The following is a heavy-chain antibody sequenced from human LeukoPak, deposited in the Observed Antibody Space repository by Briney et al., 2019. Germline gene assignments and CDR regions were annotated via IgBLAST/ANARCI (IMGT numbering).Heavy chain of an antibody. Sequence: SETLSLTCTVSGGSISSSSYYWGWIRQPPGKGLEWIGSIYYSGSTYYNPSLKSRVTISVDTSKNQFSLKLSSVTAADTAVYYCARDGTVTPLEYWGQGTLVTVSS. V-gene: IGHV4-39*07. J-gene: IGHJ4*02. CDR2: IYYSGST. CDR3: ARDGTVTPLEY. CDR1: GGSISSSSYY. D-gene: IGHD4-17*01.